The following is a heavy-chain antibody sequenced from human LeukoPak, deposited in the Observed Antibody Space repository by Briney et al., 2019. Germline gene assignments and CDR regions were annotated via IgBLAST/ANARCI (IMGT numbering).Heavy chain of an antibody. J-gene: IGHJ4*02. CDR2: ISGSGGST. V-gene: IGHV3-23*01. CDR1: GFTVSSNY. CDR3: AKSTFLVPVFDY. D-gene: IGHD2-2*01. Sequence: QTGGSLRLSCAASGFTVSSNYMSWVRQAPGKGLEWVSAISGSGGSTYYADSVKGRFTISRDNSKNTLYLQMNSLRAEDTAVYYCAKSTFLVPVFDYWGQGTLVTVSS.